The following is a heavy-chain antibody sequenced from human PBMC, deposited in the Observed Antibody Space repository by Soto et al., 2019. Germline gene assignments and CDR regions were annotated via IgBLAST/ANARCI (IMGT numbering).Heavy chain of an antibody. CDR2: IKSKTDGGTT. CDR3: TTVAGVVGVYETDY. D-gene: IGHD2-15*01. V-gene: IGHV3-15*07. CDR1: GFIFSNAW. J-gene: IGHJ4*02. Sequence: GGSLRLSCVASGFIFSNAWMNWVRQAPGKGLEWVGRIKSKTDGGTTDYAAPVKGRFTISRDDSKNTLFLQMNSLKTEDTAVYYCTTVAGVVGVYETDYWGQGTLVTVSS.